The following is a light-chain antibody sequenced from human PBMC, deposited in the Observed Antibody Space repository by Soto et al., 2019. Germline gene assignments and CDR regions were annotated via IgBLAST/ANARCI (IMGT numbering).Light chain of an antibody. CDR3: SSYTSSSTVV. V-gene: IGLV2-14*01. CDR2: EVS. J-gene: IGLJ2*01. CDR1: SGDVGGYKF. Sequence: QSVLTQPASVSGSPGQSITIYCTGTSGDVGGYKFVSWYQQHPGKAPKLMIYEVSNRPSGVSNRFSGSKSGNTASLTISGLQAEDEADYYCSSYTSSSTVVFGGGTKLTVL.